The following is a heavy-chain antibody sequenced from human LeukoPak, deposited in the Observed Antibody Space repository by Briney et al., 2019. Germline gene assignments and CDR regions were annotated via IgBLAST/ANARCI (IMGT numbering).Heavy chain of an antibody. CDR3: ARVNSLAAAGHSFDY. CDR2: IIPNSGAT. V-gene: IGHV1-2*04. J-gene: IGHJ4*02. D-gene: IGHD6-13*01. CDR1: GYTFTGYY. Sequence: ASVKVSCKASGYTFTGYYMHWVRQAPGQGLEWVGWIIPNSGATNYAQKFQGWVTLTWDTSISTAYMELTRLKSDDTAVYYCARVNSLAAAGHSFDYWGQGTLVIVSS.